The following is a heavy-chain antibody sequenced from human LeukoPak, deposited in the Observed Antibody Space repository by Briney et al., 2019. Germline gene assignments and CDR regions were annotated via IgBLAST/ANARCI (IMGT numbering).Heavy chain of an antibody. CDR3: ARSASGYDS. D-gene: IGHD5-12*01. V-gene: IGHV3-74*01. Sequence: PGGSLRLSRAASVVPFRGYWMHWGRHAPGKGLVWVTRIDDGGACTCCAGSVKSRFTISRENANNTLYLQMNSLRVEDTAVDYCARSASGYDSWGQGTLVTVSS. J-gene: IGHJ4*02. CDR2: IDDGGACT. CDR1: VVPFRGYW.